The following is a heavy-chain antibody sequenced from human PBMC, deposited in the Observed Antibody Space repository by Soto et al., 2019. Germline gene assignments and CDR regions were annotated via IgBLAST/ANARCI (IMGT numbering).Heavy chain of an antibody. D-gene: IGHD1-26*01. J-gene: IGHJ6*02. CDR2: ISYDGSNK. Sequence: QVQLVESGGGVVQPGRSLRLSCAASGFTFSSYAMHWVRQAPGKGLEWVAVISYDGSNKYYADSVKGRFTISRDNSKNTLYLQMNRLRAEDTAVYYCARDLTRWELPHYYYYGMDVWGQGTTVTVSS. CDR1: GFTFSSYA. V-gene: IGHV3-30-3*01. CDR3: ARDLTRWELPHYYYYGMDV.